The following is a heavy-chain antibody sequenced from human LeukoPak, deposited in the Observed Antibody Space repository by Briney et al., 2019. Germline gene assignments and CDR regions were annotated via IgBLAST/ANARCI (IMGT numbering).Heavy chain of an antibody. J-gene: IGHJ6*02. CDR2: IIPIFGTA. Sequence: SVKVSCKASGGTFSSYAISWVRQAPGQGLEWMGGIIPIFGTANYAQKFQGRVTITADESTSTAYMELSSLRSEDTAVYYCARCLGYSGYLGSYGMDVWGQGTTVTVSS. CDR3: ARCLGYSGYLGSYGMDV. D-gene: IGHD5-12*01. CDR1: GGTFSSYA. V-gene: IGHV1-69*13.